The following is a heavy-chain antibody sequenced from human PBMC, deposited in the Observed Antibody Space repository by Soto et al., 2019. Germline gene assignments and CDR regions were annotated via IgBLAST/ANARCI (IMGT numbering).Heavy chain of an antibody. D-gene: IGHD4-4*01. CDR2: IYPGDSDT. V-gene: IGHV5-51*01. J-gene: IGHJ6*02. Sequence: GESLKISCKGSGYSFTSYWIGWVRQMPGKGLEWMGIIYPGDSDTRYSPSFQGQVTISADKSISTAYLQWSSLKASDTAMYYCASPVTTGGYYYYGMDVWGQGTTVTVSS. CDR3: ASPVTTGGYYYYGMDV. CDR1: GYSFTSYW.